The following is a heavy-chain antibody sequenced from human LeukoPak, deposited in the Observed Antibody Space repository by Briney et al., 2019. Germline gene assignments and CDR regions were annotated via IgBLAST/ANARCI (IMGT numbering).Heavy chain of an antibody. CDR2: IYYSGST. J-gene: IGHJ4*02. D-gene: IGHD6-13*01. Sequence: PSETLSLTCTVSGDSISISSYYWGWIRQPPGKGLEWIGSIYYSGSTYYNPSLKSRVTISVDTSKNQFSLKLSSVTAADTAVYYCARLGSSWYDYWGQGTLVTVSS. CDR1: GDSISISSYY. CDR3: ARLGSSWYDY. V-gene: IGHV4-39*01.